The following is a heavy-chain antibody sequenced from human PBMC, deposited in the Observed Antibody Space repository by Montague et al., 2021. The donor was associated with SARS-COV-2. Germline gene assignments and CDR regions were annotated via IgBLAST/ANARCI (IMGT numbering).Heavy chain of an antibody. D-gene: IGHD3-22*01. J-gene: IGHJ6*02. CDR2: IDPSDSYT. Sequence: QSGAEVKQPGGSLRISCKGSGYSFTNYWISWVRQMPGKGLEWMGRIDPSDSYTNYSPSFQGHVTISADKSISTAYLQWSSLKASDTAMYYCARQGYYDSSGYYSSTGMDVWGQGTTVTVSS. CDR1: GYSFTNYW. V-gene: IGHV5-10-1*01. CDR3: ARQGYYDSSGYYSSTGMDV.